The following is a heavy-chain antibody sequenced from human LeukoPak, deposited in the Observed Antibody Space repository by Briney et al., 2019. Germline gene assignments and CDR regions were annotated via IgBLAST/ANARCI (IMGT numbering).Heavy chain of an antibody. J-gene: IGHJ5*02. CDR3: ARSHVDYDFWSGYPWDS. V-gene: IGHV1-69*13. D-gene: IGHD3-3*01. CDR2: IIPIFGTA. CDR1: GGTFISYA. Sequence: GASVKVSCKASGGTFISYAISWVRQAPGQGLEWMGGIIPIFGTANYAQKFQGRVTITADESTSTAYMELSSLRSEDTDVYYCARSHVDYDFWSGYPWDSWGQGTLVTVSS.